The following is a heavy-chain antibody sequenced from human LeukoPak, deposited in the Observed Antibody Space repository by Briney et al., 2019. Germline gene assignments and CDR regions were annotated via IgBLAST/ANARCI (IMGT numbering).Heavy chain of an antibody. CDR2: IKQDGSEK. J-gene: IGHJ4*02. CDR3: ARSDSGNYFDY. D-gene: IGHD2-15*01. CDR1: GFTFSSYW. Sequence: GGSLRLSCAASGFTFSSYWMSWVRQAPGKGLEWVANIKQDGSEKYYVDSVKGRITISRDNAKNSLYLQMNSLRAEDTAVYYCARSDSGNYFDYWGQGTLVTVSS. V-gene: IGHV3-7*01.